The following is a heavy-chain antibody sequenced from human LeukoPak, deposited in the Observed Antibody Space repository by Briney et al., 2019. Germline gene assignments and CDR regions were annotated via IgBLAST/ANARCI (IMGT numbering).Heavy chain of an antibody. V-gene: IGHV3-64*01. CDR3: ARVAAARSFDY. J-gene: IGHJ4*02. Sequence: GGPLRFSCAASGIAFSTNAMHWVRQAPGKGLKCLSSFRSNGGSTYDANSVKGRFTISRDNSKNTPDVQRGSLRAEDMAVYYCARVAAARSFDYWGQGTLVTVSS. D-gene: IGHD6-13*01. CDR1: GIAFSTNA. CDR2: FRSNGGST.